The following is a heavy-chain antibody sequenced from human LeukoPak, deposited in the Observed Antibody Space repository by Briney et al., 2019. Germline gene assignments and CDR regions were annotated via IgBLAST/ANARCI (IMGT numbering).Heavy chain of an antibody. Sequence: ASVKVSCKASGGTFSSYAISWVRQAPGQGLEWMGRIIPILGIANYAQKFQGGVTITADKSTSTAYMGLSSLRSEDTAVYYCARDPSGGPTFDYWGQGTLVTVSS. CDR1: GGTFSSYA. D-gene: IGHD2-15*01. CDR2: IIPILGIA. J-gene: IGHJ4*02. V-gene: IGHV1-69*04. CDR3: ARDPSGGPTFDY.